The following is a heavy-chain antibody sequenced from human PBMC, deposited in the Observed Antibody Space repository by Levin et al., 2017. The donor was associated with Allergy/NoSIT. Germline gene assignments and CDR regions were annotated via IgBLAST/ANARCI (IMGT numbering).Heavy chain of an antibody. Sequence: MASETLSLTCTVSGASVSSGSYYWSWIRQPPGKGLEWIGYIYYSGSTNYNPSLKSRVTISIDTSKNQFSLKLSSVTAADTAVYYCARGGYCSSASCYAPTGHWGQGTLVTVSS. V-gene: IGHV4-61*01. CDR1: GASVSSGSYY. CDR3: ARGGYCSSASCYAPTGH. J-gene: IGHJ4*02. CDR2: IYYSGST. D-gene: IGHD2-2*03.